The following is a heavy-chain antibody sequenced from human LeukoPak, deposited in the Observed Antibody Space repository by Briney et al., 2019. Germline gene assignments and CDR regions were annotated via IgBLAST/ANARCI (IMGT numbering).Heavy chain of an antibody. V-gene: IGHV3-23*01. CDR3: AKPISGGLAVTADWFHP. J-gene: IGHJ5*01. Sequence: GGSLRLSCAASGFTLSDHYMDWVRQAPGKGLEGVSTINANSGTTSYAASVRGRFTISRDNSKNTLYLQVNTLRADDTAVYYCAKPISGGLAVTADWFHPWGQGTLVVVSS. CDR2: INANSGTT. D-gene: IGHD6-19*01. CDR1: GFTLSDHY.